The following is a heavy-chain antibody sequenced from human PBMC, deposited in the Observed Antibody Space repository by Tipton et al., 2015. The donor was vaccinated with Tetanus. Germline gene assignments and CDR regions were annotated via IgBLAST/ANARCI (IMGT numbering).Heavy chain of an antibody. Sequence: QLVQSGAEVKKPGASVKVSCKVSGYTLTELSMHWVRQAPGKGLEWMGGFDPEDGETIYAQKFQGRVTTTEDTSTDTAYMELSSLRSEDTAVYYCATVPSTWIQLWPSNWGQGTLVTVSS. CDR3: ATVPSTWIQLWPSN. J-gene: IGHJ4*02. CDR2: FDPEDGET. CDR1: GYTLTELS. D-gene: IGHD5-18*01. V-gene: IGHV1-24*01.